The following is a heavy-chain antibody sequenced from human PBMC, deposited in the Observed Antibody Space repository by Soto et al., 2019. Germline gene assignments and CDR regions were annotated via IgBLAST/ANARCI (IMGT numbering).Heavy chain of an antibody. Sequence: GESLKISCKGSGYSFTSYWFGWVRQMPGKGLEWMGIIYPGDSDTRYSPSFQGQVTISADKSISTAYLQWSSLKASDTAMYYCARIRKNCGGDCYALAYWGPGTLVTVSS. CDR2: IYPGDSDT. V-gene: IGHV5-51*01. CDR3: ARIRKNCGGDCYALAY. D-gene: IGHD2-21*02. J-gene: IGHJ4*02. CDR1: GYSFTSYW.